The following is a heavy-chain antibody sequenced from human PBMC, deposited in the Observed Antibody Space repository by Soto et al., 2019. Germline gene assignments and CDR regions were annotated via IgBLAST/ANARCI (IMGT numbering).Heavy chain of an antibody. CDR2: ISSGSSTI. J-gene: IGHJ4*02. D-gene: IGHD1-26*01. Sequence: PGGSLRLSCATSGFTFSSFNMNWVRQAPGKGLEWLSHISSGSSTIYYADSVKGRFTISRDNAKNSLYLQMNSLRAEDTAVYYCTSGSRDAENWGQGTLVTVSS. V-gene: IGHV3-48*01. CDR1: GFTFSSFN. CDR3: TSGSRDAEN.